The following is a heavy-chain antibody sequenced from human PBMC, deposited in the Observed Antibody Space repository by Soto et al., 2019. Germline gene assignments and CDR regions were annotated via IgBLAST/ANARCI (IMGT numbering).Heavy chain of an antibody. Sequence: PGGSLRLSCAASGFMFNAYGMHWVRQAPGKGLEWVAVISFDGNNQYYEDSVKGRFTISRDNSKNTLYLEVDSLRAEDTAVYFCVKAGTMAGTGTTPRSFDVWGRGTLVTVSS. J-gene: IGHJ3*01. CDR2: ISFDGNNQ. V-gene: IGHV3-30*18. D-gene: IGHD1-1*01. CDR1: GFMFNAYG. CDR3: VKAGTMAGTGTTPRSFDV.